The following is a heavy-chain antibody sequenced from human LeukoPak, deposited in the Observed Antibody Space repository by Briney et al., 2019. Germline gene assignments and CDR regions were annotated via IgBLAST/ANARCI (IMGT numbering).Heavy chain of an antibody. D-gene: IGHD6-6*01. CDR3: ARAPYSSSSYYYYGMDV. CDR2: IYHSGST. V-gene: IGHV4-59*01. Sequence: SETLSLTCIVSGGSISNYYWSWIRQPPGKGLEWIGYIYHSGSTNYNPSLKSRVTISVDTSKNQFSLKLSSVTAADTAVYYCARAPYSSSSYYYYGMDVWDQGTTVTVSS. CDR1: GGSISNYY. J-gene: IGHJ6*02.